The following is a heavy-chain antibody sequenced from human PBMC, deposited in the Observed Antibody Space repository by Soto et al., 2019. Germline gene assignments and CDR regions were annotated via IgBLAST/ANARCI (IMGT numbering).Heavy chain of an antibody. CDR1: GGSISSSNW. V-gene: IGHV4-4*02. CDR3: ARVSHSSGWYALGGMDV. D-gene: IGHD6-19*01. Sequence: SLTCAVSGGSISSSNWWSWVRQPPGKGLEWIGEIYHSGSTNYNPSLKSRVTISVDKSKNQFSLKLSSVTAADTAVYYCARVSHSSGWYALGGMDVWGQGTTVTVSS. J-gene: IGHJ6*02. CDR2: IYHSGST.